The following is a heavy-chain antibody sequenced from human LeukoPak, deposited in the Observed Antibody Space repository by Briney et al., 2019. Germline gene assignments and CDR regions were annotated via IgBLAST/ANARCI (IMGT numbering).Heavy chain of an antibody. CDR1: GYTFTSYD. D-gene: IGHD1-20*01. CDR3: ARDVSITGTTSEFDY. J-gene: IGHJ4*02. Sequence: ASVKVSCKASGYTFTSYDINWVRQATGQGLEWMGWINPNSGGTNYAQKFQGRVTMTRDTSISTAYMELSRLRSDDTAVYYCARDVSITGTTSEFDYWGQGTLVTVSS. CDR2: INPNSGGT. V-gene: IGHV1-2*02.